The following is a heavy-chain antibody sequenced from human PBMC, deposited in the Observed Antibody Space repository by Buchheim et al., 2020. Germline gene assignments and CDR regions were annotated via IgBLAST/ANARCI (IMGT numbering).Heavy chain of an antibody. D-gene: IGHD2-8*01. CDR1: FWSFSGYY. Sequence: QVQLQQWGAGLLKPSETLSLTCAVYFWSFSGYYWSWIRQPPGKGLEWIGEINHSGSTNYNPSLKSRVTISVDTSKNQFSLKLSSVTAADTAVYYCARGCIPYYYYYMDVWGKGTT. CDR2: INHSGST. CDR3: ARGCIPYYYYYMDV. V-gene: IGHV4-34*01. J-gene: IGHJ6*03.